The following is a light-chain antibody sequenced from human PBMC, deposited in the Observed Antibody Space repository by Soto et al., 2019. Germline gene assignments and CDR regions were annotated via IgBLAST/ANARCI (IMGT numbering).Light chain of an antibody. J-gene: IGKJ1*01. V-gene: IGKV3-20*01. CDR3: QQYGSSQS. CDR1: QSVSSSY. Sequence: EIVLTQSPGTLSLSPGERATLSCRASQSVSSSYLAWYQQKPGQAPRLRIYGASSRATGIPDRFSGSGSGTDFTLSISRLEPEDFAVYYCQQYGSSQSFGQGNKVEIK. CDR2: GAS.